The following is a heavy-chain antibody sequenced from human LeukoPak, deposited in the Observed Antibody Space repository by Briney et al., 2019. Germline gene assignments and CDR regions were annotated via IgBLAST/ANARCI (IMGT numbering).Heavy chain of an antibody. Sequence: PSETLSLTCAVYGGSFSGYYWSWIRQPPGKGLEWIGEINHSGSTNYNPSLKSRVTISVDTSKNQFSLKLSSVTAADTAVYYCANLDYSNRRDWFDPWGQGTLVTVSS. V-gene: IGHV4-34*01. CDR2: INHSGST. J-gene: IGHJ5*02. CDR3: ANLDYSNRRDWFDP. CDR1: GGSFSGYY. D-gene: IGHD4-11*01.